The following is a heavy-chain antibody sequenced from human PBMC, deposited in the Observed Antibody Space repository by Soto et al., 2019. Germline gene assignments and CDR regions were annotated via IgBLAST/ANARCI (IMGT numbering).Heavy chain of an antibody. Sequence: EVQLVESGGGLVQPGGSLRLSCAASGFTFSSYSMNWVRQAPGKGLEWVSYISSSSSTIYYADSVKGRFTISRDNAKNSLYLQMNSLRDEATAVYYCAREAHYINWFDPWGQGTLVTVSS. D-gene: IGHD4-4*01. CDR3: AREAHYINWFDP. J-gene: IGHJ5*02. CDR2: ISSSSSTI. CDR1: GFTFSSYS. V-gene: IGHV3-48*02.